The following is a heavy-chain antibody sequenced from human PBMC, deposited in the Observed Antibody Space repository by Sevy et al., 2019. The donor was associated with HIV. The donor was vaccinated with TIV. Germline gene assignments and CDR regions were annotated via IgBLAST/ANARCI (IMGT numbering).Heavy chain of an antibody. D-gene: IGHD3-16*01. V-gene: IGHV5-51*01. CDR1: GYRFSTNW. CDR3: VTPLGTSWGGGFDY. Sequence: ESLKISCKTSGYRFSTNWIGWVRQMPGKGLEWMGIIFPGDSDTRYSPSFQGQVTISADKSISTAYLQWSSLKASDTAIYYCVTPLGTSWGGGFDYWGRGTLVTVSS. J-gene: IGHJ4*02. CDR2: IFPGDSDT.